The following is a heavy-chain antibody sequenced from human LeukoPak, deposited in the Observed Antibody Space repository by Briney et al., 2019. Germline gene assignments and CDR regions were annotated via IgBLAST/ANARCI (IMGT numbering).Heavy chain of an antibody. V-gene: IGHV3-20*04. Sequence: GGSLRLSCAASGFTFDDYGMSWVRHAPGKGLEWVSGINWNGGSTGYADSVKGRFTISRDNAKNSLYLQMNSLRAEDTALYYCARYSSGWYGNYYYYYYMDVWGKGTTVTVSS. CDR3: ARYSSGWYGNYYYYYYMDV. J-gene: IGHJ6*03. CDR1: GFTFDDYG. CDR2: INWNGGST. D-gene: IGHD6-19*01.